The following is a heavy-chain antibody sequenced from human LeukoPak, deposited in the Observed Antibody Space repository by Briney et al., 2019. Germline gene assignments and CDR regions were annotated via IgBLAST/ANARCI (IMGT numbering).Heavy chain of an antibody. V-gene: IGHV3-7*01. J-gene: IGHJ6*02. CDR3: ARARHYYSGMDV. CDR1: GFTFSDFW. CDR2: IKQDGSEK. Sequence: GGSLRLSCASSGFTFSDFWMSWVRQAPGKGLEWVANIKQDGSEKYYVDSVKGRFTISRDNAKNSLYLQMNSLRAEDTAVYYCARARHYYSGMDVWGQGTTVTVSS.